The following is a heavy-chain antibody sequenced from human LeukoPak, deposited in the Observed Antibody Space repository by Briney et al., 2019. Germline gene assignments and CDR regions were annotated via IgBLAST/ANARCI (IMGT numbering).Heavy chain of an antibody. Sequence: SETLSLTCTVSGGSISSSSYYWGWIRQPPGKGLEWIGSIYYSGSTYYNPSLKSRVTMSVDTSKNQFSLKLSSVTAADTAVYYCARDTHCPHRYCSSTTPTGAFDIWGQGTMVTVSS. CDR1: GGSISSSSYY. J-gene: IGHJ3*02. CDR3: ARDTHCPHRYCSSTTPTGAFDI. V-gene: IGHV4-39*07. CDR2: IYYSGST. D-gene: IGHD2-2*01.